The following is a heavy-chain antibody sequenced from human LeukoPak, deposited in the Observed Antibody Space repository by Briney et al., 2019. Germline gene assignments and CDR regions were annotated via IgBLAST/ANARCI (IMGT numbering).Heavy chain of an antibody. D-gene: IGHD6-13*01. J-gene: IGHJ3*02. CDR3: ARHPHSSRKRDDAFDI. V-gene: IGHV5-51*01. CDR2: IYPGDSDT. CDR1: GYSFTSYW. Sequence: GESLKISCKGSGYSFTSYWIGWVRQMPGKGLEWMGIIYPGDSDTRYSPSFQGQVTISADKSISTAYLQWSSLKASDTAMYYCARHPHSSRKRDDAFDIWGQGTMVTVSS.